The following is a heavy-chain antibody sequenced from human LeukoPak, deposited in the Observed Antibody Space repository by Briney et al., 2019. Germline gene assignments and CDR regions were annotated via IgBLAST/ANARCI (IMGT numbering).Heavy chain of an antibody. CDR3: ARGGNIWSGLSGRNWFDP. J-gene: IGHJ5*02. CDR2: VNHSGST. D-gene: IGHD3-3*01. Sequence: SETLSLTCAVYGGSFRGYYWSWIRQPPGKGLEWIGEVNHSGSTNYNPSLKSRVTISEDTFKNQFSLKLSSVTAADTAVYYCARGGNIWSGLSGRNWFDPWGQGTLVTVSS. V-gene: IGHV4-34*01. CDR1: GGSFRGYY.